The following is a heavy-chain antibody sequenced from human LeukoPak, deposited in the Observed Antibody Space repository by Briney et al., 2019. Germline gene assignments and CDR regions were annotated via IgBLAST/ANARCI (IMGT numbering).Heavy chain of an antibody. CDR2: ITVYDGNT. J-gene: IGHJ4*02. V-gene: IGHV1-18*01. CDR3: AREVGVYGSGSLPGDY. D-gene: IGHD3-10*01. CDR1: GYTFTSYP. Sequence: GASVKVSCEASGYTFTSYPISWVRQAPGQGLEWMGWITVYDGNTNYAQKLQGRVTMTTDTSTSTAYMELKSLRSDDTAVYYCAREVGVYGSGSLPGDYWGQGTLVTVSS.